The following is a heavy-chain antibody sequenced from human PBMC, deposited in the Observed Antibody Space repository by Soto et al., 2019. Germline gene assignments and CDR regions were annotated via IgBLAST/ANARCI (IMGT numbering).Heavy chain of an antibody. Sequence: SETLSLTCTVSGGSISSYYWSWIRQPPGKGLEWIGYIYYSGSTNYNPSLKSRVTISVDTSKNQFSLKLSSVTAADTAVYYCARGIVVVPAANYYYYYGMDVWGQGTTVTVSS. CDR2: IYYSGST. CDR1: GGSISSYY. D-gene: IGHD2-2*01. CDR3: ARGIVVVPAANYYYYYGMDV. V-gene: IGHV4-59*01. J-gene: IGHJ6*02.